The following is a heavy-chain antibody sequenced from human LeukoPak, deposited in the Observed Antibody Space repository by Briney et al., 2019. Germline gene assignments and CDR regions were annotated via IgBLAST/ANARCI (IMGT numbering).Heavy chain of an antibody. J-gene: IGHJ6*02. V-gene: IGHV4-34*01. CDR2: INHSGST. D-gene: IGHD3-10*01. Sequence: SETLSLTCAVYGGSFSGYYWSWIRQPPGKGLEWIGEINHSGSTNYNPSLKSRVTISVDTSKNQFSLKLSSVTAADTAAYYCSTSRSGSYFYGMDVWGQGTTVTVSS. CDR3: STSRSGSYFYGMDV. CDR1: GGSFSGYY.